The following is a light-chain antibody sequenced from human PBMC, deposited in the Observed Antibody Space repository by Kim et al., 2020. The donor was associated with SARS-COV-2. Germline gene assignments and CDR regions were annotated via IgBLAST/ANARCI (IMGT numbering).Light chain of an antibody. Sequence: GQSITIYCTGTSSDVGGYNYVSWYQHHPGKAPKLMIYDVSKRPSGVSNRFSGSKSGNTASLTISGLQAEDAANYYCSSYTSSSTWVFGGGTQLTVL. V-gene: IGLV2-14*03. J-gene: IGLJ3*02. CDR3: SSYTSSSTWV. CDR1: SSDVGGYNY. CDR2: DVS.